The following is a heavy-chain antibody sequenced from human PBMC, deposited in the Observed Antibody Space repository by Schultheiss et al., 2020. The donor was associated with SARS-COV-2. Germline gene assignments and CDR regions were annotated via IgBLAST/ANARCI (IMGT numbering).Heavy chain of an antibody. V-gene: IGHV3-48*01. D-gene: IGHD3-10*01. Sequence: GESLKISCAASGFTFSNSDMNWDRQAPGKGLEWLAYIHSRLSPTFYADSVKGRFTISKDNAKNTLDLQMNSLRAEDTAVYFCTRPIGTVYYHYGMDVWGQGTTVTVSS. J-gene: IGHJ6*02. CDR1: GFTFSNSD. CDR2: IHSRLSPT. CDR3: TRPIGTVYYHYGMDV.